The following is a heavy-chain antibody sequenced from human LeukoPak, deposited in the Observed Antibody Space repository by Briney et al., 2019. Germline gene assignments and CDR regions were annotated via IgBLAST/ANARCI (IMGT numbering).Heavy chain of an antibody. Sequence: PGGSLRLSCAASGFTFSSHAMSWVRQAPGKGLEWVSAISGSGGSTNYADSVKGRFTISRDNSKNTLYLQMNSLRAEDTAVYYCAKPKTYYYDSSGYYYFDYWGQGTLVTVSS. CDR1: GFTFSSHA. J-gene: IGHJ4*02. CDR3: AKPKTYYYDSSGYYYFDY. V-gene: IGHV3-23*01. D-gene: IGHD3-22*01. CDR2: ISGSGGST.